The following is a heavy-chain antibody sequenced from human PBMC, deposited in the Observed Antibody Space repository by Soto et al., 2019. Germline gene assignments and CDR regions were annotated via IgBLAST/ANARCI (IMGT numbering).Heavy chain of an antibody. CDR3: ARDSSGRYGFDH. CDR1: GFSLSTSGVA. CDR2: IYWDDDK. V-gene: IGHV2-5*02. J-gene: IGHJ4*02. D-gene: IGHD6-19*01. Sequence: QITLKESGPTLVKPTQTLTLTCTFSGFSLSTSGVAVGWIRQPPGKPLEWLALIYWDDDKRYSPSLKSRLTITTDTSKNRVVLTMTNMDPVDTATYYCARDSSGRYGFDHWGQGTLVTVSS.